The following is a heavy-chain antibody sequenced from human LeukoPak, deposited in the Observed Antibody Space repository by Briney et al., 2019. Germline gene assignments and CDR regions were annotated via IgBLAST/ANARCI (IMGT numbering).Heavy chain of an antibody. CDR1: GFTFSSYE. V-gene: IGHV3-23*01. Sequence: QPGGSLRLSCAASGFTFSSYEMNWVRQAPGKGLEWVSGITGAGHTYYADSVQGRFTIYRDNSKNTLYLQMNRLGAEDTAIYYCVQDWAWGAFGYWGQGTLVTVSS. D-gene: IGHD7-27*01. CDR2: ITGAGHT. CDR3: VQDWAWGAFGY. J-gene: IGHJ4*02.